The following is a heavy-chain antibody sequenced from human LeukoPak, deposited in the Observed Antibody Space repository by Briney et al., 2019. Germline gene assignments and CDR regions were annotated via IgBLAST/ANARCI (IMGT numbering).Heavy chain of an antibody. CDR3: ARHVGRYSSSWFDY. D-gene: IGHD6-13*01. Sequence: SETLSLTCAVYGGSFSDYYWSWIRQPPGKGLEWIGEIKDSGSTNYNPSLKSRVTISVDTSKNQFSLKLSSVTAADTAFYYCARHVGRYSSSWFDYWGQGTLVTVSS. CDR2: IKDSGST. CDR1: GGSFSDYY. V-gene: IGHV4-34*01. J-gene: IGHJ4*02.